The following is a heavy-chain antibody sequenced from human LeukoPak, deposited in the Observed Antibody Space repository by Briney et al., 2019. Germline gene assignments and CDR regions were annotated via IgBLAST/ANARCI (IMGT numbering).Heavy chain of an antibody. Sequence: GGSLRLSCAASGFTFSNAWMSWVRQAPGKGLEWVSRVRSETDGGTTDYAAPVQGRFTISRDDSKNTLYLQMNSLETDDTAAYYCTTLSYAAAPTWGQGTLVTVSS. CDR1: GFTFSNAW. CDR2: VRSETDGGTT. J-gene: IGHJ5*02. V-gene: IGHV3-15*01. CDR3: TTLSYAAAPT. D-gene: IGHD2-2*01.